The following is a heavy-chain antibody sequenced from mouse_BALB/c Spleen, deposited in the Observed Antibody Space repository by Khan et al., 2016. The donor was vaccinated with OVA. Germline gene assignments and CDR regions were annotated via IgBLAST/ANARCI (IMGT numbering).Heavy chain of an antibody. CDR1: GFTFSSYG. Sequence: EVELVESGGGLVQPGGSLKLSCAASGFTFSSYGMSWVRQTPDKRLELVATINSNGGTRYYPDSMKGRFTISRDNAKNTLHLQMSRLKSEDPAMYYCARVYYRYDEGYWYFAVWGAGTTVTVSS. CDR3: ARVYYRYDEGYWYFAV. V-gene: IGHV5-6-3*01. J-gene: IGHJ1*01. CDR2: INSNGGTR. D-gene: IGHD2-14*01.